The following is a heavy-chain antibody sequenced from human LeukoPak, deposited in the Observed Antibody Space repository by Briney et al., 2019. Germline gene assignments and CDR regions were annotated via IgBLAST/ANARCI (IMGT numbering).Heavy chain of an antibody. CDR2: IYYSRST. D-gene: IGHD3-22*01. V-gene: IGHV4-30-4*08. CDR3: ARISVVTQGLFDY. J-gene: IGHJ4*02. CDR1: GGSISSVDYY. Sequence: SQTLSLTCAVSGGSISSVDYYWSWIRQPPGRGLEWVGYIYYSRSTYYNPSLKSRVTISVYTSKNQFSLKLSSVTAADTAVYYCARISVVTQGLFDYWGQGTLVTVSS.